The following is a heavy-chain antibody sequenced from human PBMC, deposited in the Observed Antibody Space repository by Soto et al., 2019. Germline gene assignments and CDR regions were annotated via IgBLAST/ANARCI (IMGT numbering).Heavy chain of an antibody. CDR1: GFTCSNYA. CDR3: AKERYSSSWYGCDY. J-gene: IGHJ4*02. V-gene: IGHV3-23*01. Sequence: EVQLLESGGGLVQAGGSLRLSCVASGFTCSNYAMSWVRQAPGKGLEWVAVVSGGGGSTYYADSVKGRFTISRDNSKNTLYLQMNSLRAEDTAVYFCAKERYSSSWYGCDYWGQGTLVTVSS. D-gene: IGHD6-13*01. CDR2: VSGGGGST.